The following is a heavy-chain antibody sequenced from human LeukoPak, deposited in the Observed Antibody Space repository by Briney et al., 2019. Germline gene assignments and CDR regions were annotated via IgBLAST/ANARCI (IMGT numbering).Heavy chain of an antibody. CDR2: ISSSSNYI. J-gene: IGHJ4*02. V-gene: IGHV3-21*01. CDR3: ARIRQIRFGESDY. D-gene: IGHD3-10*01. CDR1: GFTFSSYS. Sequence: KPGGSLRPSCAASGFTFSSYSMNWVRQAPGKGLEWVSSISSSSNYIYYADSVKGRFTISRDNAKNSLYLQMNSLRAEDTAVYYCARIRQIRFGESDYWGQGTLVTVSS.